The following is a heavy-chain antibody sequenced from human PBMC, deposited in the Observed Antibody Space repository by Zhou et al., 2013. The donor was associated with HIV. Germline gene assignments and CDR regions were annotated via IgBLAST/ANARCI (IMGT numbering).Heavy chain of an antibody. CDR1: GTPLHINA. V-gene: IGHV1-69*05. CDR2: ILPGFGRT. D-gene: IGHD1-26*01. Sequence: QVHLVQSGAEVKKPGSSVRVSCKASGTPLHINAFSWVRQAPGQGLEWLGGILPGFGRTHIARKFQGRLSITTDQSANTVYMELSILRLEDTAVYYCARDKVEGGTVRAYYWGQGTLVTVSS. CDR3: ARDKVEGGTVRAYY. J-gene: IGHJ4*02.